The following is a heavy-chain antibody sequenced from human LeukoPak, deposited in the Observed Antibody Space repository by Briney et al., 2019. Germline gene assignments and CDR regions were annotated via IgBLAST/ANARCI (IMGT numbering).Heavy chain of an antibody. CDR1: GGSISSYY. J-gene: IGHJ4*02. V-gene: IGHV4-59*08. D-gene: IGHD6-19*01. CDR3: ARRAYSSGFDYIDY. CDR2: IYYSGST. Sequence: PSETLSLTCTVSGGSISSYYWSWIRQPPVKGLELIGFIYYSGSTSYNPSLKSRVTISVDTSKSQFSLKLSSVIAADTAVYYCARRAYSSGFDYIDYWGQGTLVTVSS.